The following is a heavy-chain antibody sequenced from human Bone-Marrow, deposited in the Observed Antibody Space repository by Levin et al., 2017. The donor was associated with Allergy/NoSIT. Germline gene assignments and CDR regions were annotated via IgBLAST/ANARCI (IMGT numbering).Heavy chain of an antibody. D-gene: IGHD6-19*01. J-gene: IGHJ4*02. V-gene: IGHV3-15*01. Sequence: PGESLKISCAVSGFSFSNAWMNWVRQAPGKGLEWVGRIRSESDGGTVDYGASVKGRFTISRDDSKTTLYLEMNSLKTEDTAVYYCTTDQWLVLRRSYWGQGTLVTVSS. CDR3: TTDQWLVLRRSY. CDR1: GFSFSNAW. CDR2: IRSESDGGTV.